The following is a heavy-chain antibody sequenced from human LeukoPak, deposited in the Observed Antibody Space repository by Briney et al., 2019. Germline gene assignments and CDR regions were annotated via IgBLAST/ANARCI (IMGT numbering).Heavy chain of an antibody. J-gene: IGHJ5*02. CDR3: ARGLAYYDYVWGSYRLNWFDP. CDR2: INHSGST. D-gene: IGHD3-16*02. CDR1: GGSFSGYY. Sequence: SETLSLTCAVYGGSFSGYYWSWIRQPPGKGLEWIGEINHSGSTNYNPSLKSRVTISGDTSKNQFSLKLSSVSAADTAVYYCARGLAYYDYVWGSYRLNWFDPWGQGTLVTVSS. V-gene: IGHV4-34*01.